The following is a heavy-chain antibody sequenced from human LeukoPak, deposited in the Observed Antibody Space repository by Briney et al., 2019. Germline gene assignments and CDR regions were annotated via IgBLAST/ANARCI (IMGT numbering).Heavy chain of an antibody. D-gene: IGHD5-18*01. CDR3: ARLVDTAMNGPFDY. CDR2: IYHSGST. Sequence: PSGTLSLTCAVSGGSISSSNWWSWVRQPPGKGLEWIGEIYHSGSTNYNPSLKSRVTISVDKSKNQFSLKLSSVTAADTAVYYCARLVDTAMNGPFDYWGRGTLVTVSS. CDR1: GGSISSSNW. V-gene: IGHV4-4*02. J-gene: IGHJ4*02.